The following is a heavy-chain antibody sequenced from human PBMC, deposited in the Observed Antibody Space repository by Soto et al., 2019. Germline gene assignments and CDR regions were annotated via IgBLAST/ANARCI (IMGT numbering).Heavy chain of an antibody. V-gene: IGHV1-18*01. CDR1: GFTFTNYG. J-gene: IGHJ6*02. CDR2: ISTYNGNT. Sequence: QVQLVQSGGEVKKPGASVKVSCKASGFTFTNYGIVWVRQAPGQGLEWMGWISTYNGNTDYAQNGQGGVTMTADTSKSTAYMELRSLRSDDTAVYYCARDAHHFWSVSHYGMDVWGHGTTVTVSS. D-gene: IGHD3-3*02. CDR3: ARDAHHFWSVSHYGMDV.